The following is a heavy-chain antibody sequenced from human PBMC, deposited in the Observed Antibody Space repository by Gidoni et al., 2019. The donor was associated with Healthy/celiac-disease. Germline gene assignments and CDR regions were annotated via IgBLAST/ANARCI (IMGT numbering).Heavy chain of an antibody. CDR1: GCTFSSYS. D-gene: IGHD4-17*01. Sequence: EVQLVESGGGLVKPGGSLRLSCSASGCTFSSYSMNWVRQAPGKGLEWGSSISSSSSYIYYADSVKGRFTISRDNAKNSLYLQMNSLRAEDTAVYYCARDLTTVTYFDYWGQGTLVTVSS. V-gene: IGHV3-21*01. J-gene: IGHJ4*02. CDR2: ISSSSSYI. CDR3: ARDLTTVTYFDY.